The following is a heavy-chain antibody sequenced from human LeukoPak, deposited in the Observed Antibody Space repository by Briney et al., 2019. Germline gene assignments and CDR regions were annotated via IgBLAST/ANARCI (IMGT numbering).Heavy chain of an antibody. D-gene: IGHD3-3*01. Sequence: GGSLRLSCAASGFIFSDYGMHWVRQAPGKGLDWVAVISHDGSNKYYADSVKGRFTVSRDNAKNTLYLQMNSLRVEDTAVYYCARGDDSWSGYFSDYWGQGTLVTVSS. CDR3: ARGDDSWSGYFSDY. CDR2: ISHDGSNK. J-gene: IGHJ4*02. V-gene: IGHV3-30*03. CDR1: GFIFSDYG.